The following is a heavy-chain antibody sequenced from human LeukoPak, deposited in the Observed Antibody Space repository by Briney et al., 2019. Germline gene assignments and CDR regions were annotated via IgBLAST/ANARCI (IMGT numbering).Heavy chain of an antibody. Sequence: PSETLSLTCTVSGGSIRSSSYYWGWIRQPPGKGLEWIGSIYYSGGTYYNPSLRSQATISVATSKNQSSLKLSSVTAADTAVYYCASLRWLQFFFDYWGQGTLVTVSS. V-gene: IGHV4-39*01. J-gene: IGHJ4*02. CDR2: IYYSGGT. CDR3: ASLRWLQFFFDY. D-gene: IGHD5-24*01. CDR1: GGSIRSSSYY.